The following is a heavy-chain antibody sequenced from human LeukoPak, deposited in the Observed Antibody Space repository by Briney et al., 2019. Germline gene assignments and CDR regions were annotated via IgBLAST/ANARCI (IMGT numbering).Heavy chain of an antibody. Sequence: SETLSLTCTVSSGSIRTSYCSWIRQPPGKGLEWIGYIYYSGSTNYNPSLKSRVTISVDTSRNQFSLKLSSVTAADTAVYYCARAPNPDFFDYWGQGTLVTVSS. CDR2: IYYSGST. CDR1: SGSIRTSY. J-gene: IGHJ4*02. D-gene: IGHD2-8*01. CDR3: ARAPNPDFFDY. V-gene: IGHV4-59*01.